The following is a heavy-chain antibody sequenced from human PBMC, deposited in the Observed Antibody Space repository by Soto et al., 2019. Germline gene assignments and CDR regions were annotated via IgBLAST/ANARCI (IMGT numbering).Heavy chain of an antibody. Sequence: SETLSLTCTVSSDSISSYYWSWIRQPPGKRLEWIGYISYSGSTDYNPSLKSRVTISGDTSKNQFSLKVSSVTAADTAVYYCARGTSWQLPFDYWGQGTLVTV. CDR2: ISYSGST. V-gene: IGHV4-59*01. J-gene: IGHJ4*02. CDR3: ARGTSWQLPFDY. CDR1: SDSISSYY. D-gene: IGHD6-13*01.